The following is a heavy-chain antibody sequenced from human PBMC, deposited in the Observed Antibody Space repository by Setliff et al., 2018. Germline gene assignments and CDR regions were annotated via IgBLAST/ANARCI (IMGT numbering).Heavy chain of an antibody. CDR3: ARLRGAFDY. V-gene: IGHV4-59*01. J-gene: IGHJ4*02. D-gene: IGHD3-16*01. CDR2: IYYSGST. Sequence: LSLTCTVSGGSISSYYWSWIRQPPGKRLEWIGYIYYSGSTNYNPSLESRVTISVDTSKNQFSLRLSSATAADTAVYYCARLRGAFDYWGQGTLVTVPQ. CDR1: GGSISSYY.